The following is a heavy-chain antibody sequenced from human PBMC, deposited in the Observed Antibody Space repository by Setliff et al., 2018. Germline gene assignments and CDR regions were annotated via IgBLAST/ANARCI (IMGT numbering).Heavy chain of an antibody. J-gene: IGHJ4*02. Sequence: SETLSLTCTVSVDSISSSTYYWGWIRQPPGKGLEWIGEIMPGRDTLYSPSLESRLTITIDTSKSQFSLKLSSVTAADTAVYYCARHATYYYGSGNLPFDSWGQGTLVTVSS. D-gene: IGHD3-10*01. CDR1: VDSISSSTYY. CDR3: ARHATYYYGSGNLPFDS. V-gene: IGHV4-39*01. CDR2: IMPGRDT.